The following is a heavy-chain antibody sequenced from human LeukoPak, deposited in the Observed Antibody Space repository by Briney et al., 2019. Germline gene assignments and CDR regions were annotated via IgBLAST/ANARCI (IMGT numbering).Heavy chain of an antibody. CDR1: GFTFSSYA. V-gene: IGHV3-23*01. J-gene: IGHJ4*02. CDR2: ISGSGGST. Sequence: GGSLRLSCAASGFTFSSYAMSWVRQAPGEGLEWVSAISGSGGSTYHADSVKGRFTISRDNSKNTLYLQMNSLRAEDTAVYYCANGRATYDYVWGSYRSPFDYWGQGTLVTVSS. D-gene: IGHD3-16*02. CDR3: ANGRATYDYVWGSYRSPFDY.